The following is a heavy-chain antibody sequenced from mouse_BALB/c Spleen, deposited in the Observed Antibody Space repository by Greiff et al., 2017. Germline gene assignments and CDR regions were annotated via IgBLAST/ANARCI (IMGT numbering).Heavy chain of an antibody. CDR1: GYTFSSYW. V-gene: IGHV1-9*01. D-gene: IGHD2-4*01. J-gene: IGHJ3*01. CDR2: ILPGSGRT. CDR3: ARSTMISWFAY. Sequence: VQLQQSGAELMKPGASVKISCKATGYTFSSYWIEWVKQRPGHGLEWIGEILPGSGRTNYNEKFKGKATFTADTSSNTAYMQLSSLTSEDSAVYYCARSTMISWFAYWGQGTLVTVSA.